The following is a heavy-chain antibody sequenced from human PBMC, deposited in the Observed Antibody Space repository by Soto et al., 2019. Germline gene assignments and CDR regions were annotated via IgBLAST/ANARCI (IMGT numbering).Heavy chain of an antibody. J-gene: IGHJ5*02. CDR1: GFTFSSYS. CDR2: ISSSSSYI. V-gene: IGHV3-21*04. Sequence: GGSLRLSCAASGFTFSSYSMNWVRQAPGKGLEWVSSISSSSSYIYYADSVKGRFTISRDNAKNSLYLQMNSLRSDDTAVYYCARDPSSASMIGFDPWGQGTLVTVSS. CDR3: ARDPSSASMIGFDP. D-gene: IGHD3-10*01.